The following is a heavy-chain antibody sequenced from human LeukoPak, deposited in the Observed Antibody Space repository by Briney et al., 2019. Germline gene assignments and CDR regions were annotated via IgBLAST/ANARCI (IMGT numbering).Heavy chain of an antibody. CDR1: GFTVSSNS. J-gene: IGHJ1*01. CDR3: ATGYSSGWYFYFQH. D-gene: IGHD6-19*01. Sequence: GGSLRLSCTVSGFTVSSNSMSWVRQAPGKGLEWVANIKQDGSEKNYVDSVKGRFTISRDNAKNSLSLRMNSLSAEDTAVYYCATGYSSGWYFYFQHWGQGSLVSVSS. CDR2: IKQDGSEK. V-gene: IGHV3-7*01.